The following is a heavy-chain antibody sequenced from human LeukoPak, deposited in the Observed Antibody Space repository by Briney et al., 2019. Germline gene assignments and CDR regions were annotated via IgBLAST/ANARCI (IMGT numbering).Heavy chain of an antibody. V-gene: IGHV4-38-2*02. CDR1: GYSISSGYY. CDR2: IYHSGST. D-gene: IGHD6-6*01. Sequence: PSETLSLTCTVSGYSISSGYYWGWIRQPPGKGLEWIGSIYHSGSTYYNPSLKSRVTISVYTSKNQFSLKLSSVTAADTAVYYCARLAGSIAARSFDYWGQGTLVTVSS. CDR3: ARLAGSIAARSFDY. J-gene: IGHJ4*02.